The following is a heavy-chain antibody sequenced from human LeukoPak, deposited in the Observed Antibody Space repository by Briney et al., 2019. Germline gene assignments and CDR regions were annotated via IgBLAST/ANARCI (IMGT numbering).Heavy chain of an antibody. CDR1: GFTFTSYS. D-gene: IGHD3-3*01. CDR3: ARGPQAGEWLRS. Sequence: GGSLRLSCAASGFTFTSYSLNWVRQAPGKGLEWVSYISSASNTTHYADSVKGRFTISRDNAKNSLYLQMNSLRAEDTAVYYCARGPQAGEWLRSWGQGTLVTVSS. J-gene: IGHJ5*02. CDR2: ISSASNTT. V-gene: IGHV3-48*04.